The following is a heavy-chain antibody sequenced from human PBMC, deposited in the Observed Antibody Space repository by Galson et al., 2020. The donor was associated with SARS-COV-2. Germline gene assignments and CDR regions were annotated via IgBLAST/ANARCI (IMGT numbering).Heavy chain of an antibody. Sequence: GESLKISCKGSGYSFTSYWIGWVRQMPGKGLEWMGIIYPGDSDTRYSPSFQGQVTISADKSISTAYLQWSSLKASDTAMYYCARQISYSSSWYPVYFDYWGQGTLVAVSS. V-gene: IGHV5-51*01. D-gene: IGHD6-13*01. CDR3: ARQISYSSSWYPVYFDY. CDR1: GYSFTSYW. J-gene: IGHJ4*02. CDR2: IYPGDSDT.